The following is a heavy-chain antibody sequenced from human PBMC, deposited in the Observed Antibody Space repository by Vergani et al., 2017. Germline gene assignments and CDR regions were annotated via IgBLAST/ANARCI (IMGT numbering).Heavy chain of an antibody. CDR3: ARRETGGYNLYYFDY. J-gene: IGHJ4*02. Sequence: QVQLQESGPGLVKPSQTLSLTCTVSGGSISSYYWSWIRQPPGKGLEWIGYIYYSGSTYYNPSLKSRVTISVDTSKNQFSLKLSSVTAADTAVYYCARRETGGYNLYYFDYWGQGTLVTVSS. CDR1: GGSISSYY. D-gene: IGHD5-24*01. CDR2: IYYSGST. V-gene: IGHV4-59*04.